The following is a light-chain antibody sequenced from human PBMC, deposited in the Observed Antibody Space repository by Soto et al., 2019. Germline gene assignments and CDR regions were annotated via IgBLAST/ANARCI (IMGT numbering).Light chain of an antibody. V-gene: IGKV3-11*01. Sequence: EIVLTQSPATLSFSPGERATLSCRASQSVSSYLAWYQQKPGQAPRLLIYDASNRASGVPARFSGSGTGTDFTLTISSLEPEDFAVYYCQQCRSWPLTFGGGTKVEIQ. CDR2: DAS. CDR3: QQCRSWPLT. J-gene: IGKJ4*01. CDR1: QSVSSY.